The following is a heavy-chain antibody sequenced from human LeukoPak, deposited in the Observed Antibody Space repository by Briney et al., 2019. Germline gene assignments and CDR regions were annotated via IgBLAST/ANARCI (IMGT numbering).Heavy chain of an antibody. D-gene: IGHD3-10*01. V-gene: IGHV4-59*01. CDR1: GGSISSYY. J-gene: IGHJ5*02. Sequence: PSETLSLTCTVSGGSISSYYWSWIRQPPGKGLEWIGYIYYSGSTNYNPSLKSQVTISVDTSKNQFSLKLSSVTAADTAVYYCARVSYGSGSPNWFDPWGQGTLVTVSS. CDR2: IYYSGST. CDR3: ARVSYGSGSPNWFDP.